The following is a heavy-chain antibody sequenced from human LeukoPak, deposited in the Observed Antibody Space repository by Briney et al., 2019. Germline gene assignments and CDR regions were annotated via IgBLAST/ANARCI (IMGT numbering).Heavy chain of an antibody. D-gene: IGHD6-19*01. J-gene: IGHJ4*02. CDR1: GGSIGRGSYY. CDR3: ARHRGTSSGWRFDY. V-gene: IGHV4-39*01. CDR2: IYYSGST. Sequence: SETLSLTCSVSGGSIGRGSYYWGWIRQSPGKGLEWIGSIYYSGSTNYNPSLKSRVTISVDTSKNQLSLKLSSVTAADTAVYYCARHRGTSSGWRFDYWGQGTLVTVSS.